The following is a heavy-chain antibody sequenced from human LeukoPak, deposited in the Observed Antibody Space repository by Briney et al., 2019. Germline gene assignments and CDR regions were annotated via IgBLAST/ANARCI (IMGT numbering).Heavy chain of an antibody. CDR1: GGSMSSGSHY. CDR2: IYTSGST. Sequence: SETLSLTCTVSGGSMSSGSHYWSWIRQPAGKGLEWIGRIYTSGSTNYNPSLKSRVTISVDTSKNQFSLKLSSVTAADTAVYYCARDLCTNGVCYEAFDIWGQGTMVNVSS. D-gene: IGHD2-8*01. J-gene: IGHJ3*02. V-gene: IGHV4-61*02. CDR3: ARDLCTNGVCYEAFDI.